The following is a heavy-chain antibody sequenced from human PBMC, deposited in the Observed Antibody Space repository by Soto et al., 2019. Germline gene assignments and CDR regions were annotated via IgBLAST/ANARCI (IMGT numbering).Heavy chain of an antibody. V-gene: IGHV4-30-4*01. CDR2: IYYSGST. Sequence: QVQLQESGPGLVKPSQTLSLTCTVSGGSISSGDYYWSWIRQPPGKGLEWIGYIYYSGSTYYNPALKSRVTXXVXPXXNQFSRKLSSVTAAGTAVYYCARGAEYSSGWLGDYWGQGTLVTVSS. J-gene: IGHJ4*02. CDR3: ARGAEYSSGWLGDY. D-gene: IGHD6-19*01. CDR1: GGSISSGDYY.